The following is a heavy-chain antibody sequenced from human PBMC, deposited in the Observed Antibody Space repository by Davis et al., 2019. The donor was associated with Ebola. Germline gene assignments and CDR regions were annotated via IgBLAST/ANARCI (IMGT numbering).Heavy chain of an antibody. Sequence: GESLKISCAASGFTFNNYAMSWVRQAPGKGLEWVASISASDGTIKYAESVKGRFTISRDNSKSTLYLQMNSLRGEDTAVYYCAKARVDSGSNPIFDYWGRGTLVTVSS. CDR1: GFTFNNYA. V-gene: IGHV3-23*01. CDR3: AKARVDSGSNPIFDY. CDR2: ISASDGTI. D-gene: IGHD1-26*01. J-gene: IGHJ4*02.